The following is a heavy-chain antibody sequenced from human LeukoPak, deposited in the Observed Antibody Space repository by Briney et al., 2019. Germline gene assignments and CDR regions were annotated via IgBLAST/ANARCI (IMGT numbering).Heavy chain of an antibody. CDR2: INAGNGNT. V-gene: IGHV1-3*01. CDR3: AREVTYYDFWSGYYTEYYFDY. CDR1: GYTFTSYY. J-gene: IGHJ4*02. Sequence: KSGASVKVSCKASGYTFTSYYMHWVRQAPGQRLEWMGWINAGNGNTKYSQKFQGRVTITRDTSASTAYMELSSLRSEDTAVYYCAREVTYYDFWSGYYTEYYFDYWGQGTLVTVSS. D-gene: IGHD3-3*01.